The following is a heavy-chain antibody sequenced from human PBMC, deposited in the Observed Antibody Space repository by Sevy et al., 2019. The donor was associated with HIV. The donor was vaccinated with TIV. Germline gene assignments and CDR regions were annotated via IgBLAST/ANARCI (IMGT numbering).Heavy chain of an antibody. V-gene: IGHV4-30-4*01. CDR3: ARSRNLDSFPFDY. CDR1: GNSISADDYY. D-gene: IGHD1-1*01. Sequence: SETLSLTCTVSGNSISADDYYWSWIRQPPGKGLEWIGYFFHSGTMYFNPSLKSRSVISVDMSKHMVYVNLTSMTAADSAGYFCARSRNLDSFPFDYWGQGALVTVSS. J-gene: IGHJ4*02. CDR2: FFHSGTM.